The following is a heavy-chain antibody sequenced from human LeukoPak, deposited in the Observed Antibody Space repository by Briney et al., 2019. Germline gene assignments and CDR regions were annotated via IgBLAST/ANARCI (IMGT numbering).Heavy chain of an antibody. D-gene: IGHD5-18*01. V-gene: IGHV4-39*07. CDR3: ARGGYSYGYARRYYFDY. CDR2: INHSGST. Sequence: SETLSLTCTVSGGSISSSSYYWGWIRQPPGKGLEWIGEINHSGSTNYSPSLKSRVTISVDTSKNQFSLKLSSVTAADTAVYYCARGGYSYGYARRYYFDYWGQGTLVTVSS. J-gene: IGHJ4*02. CDR1: GGSISSSSYY.